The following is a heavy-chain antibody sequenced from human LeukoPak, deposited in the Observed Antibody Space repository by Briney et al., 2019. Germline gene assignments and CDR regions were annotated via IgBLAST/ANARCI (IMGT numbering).Heavy chain of an antibody. CDR2: TCYRSKWFN. CDR3: AREFERQLAYDAFDI. V-gene: IGHV6-1*01. CDR1: GDKVSNNSAA. D-gene: IGHD1-1*01. Sequence: SQTLSHTCDVSGDKVSNNSAARNWTRQSQTSGLEWLGRTCYRSKWFNDYAVSVRSRITINPDTSKNQFSLQLSSVTPEDTAVYYCAREFERQLAYDAFDIWGQGTMVTVSS. J-gene: IGHJ3*02.